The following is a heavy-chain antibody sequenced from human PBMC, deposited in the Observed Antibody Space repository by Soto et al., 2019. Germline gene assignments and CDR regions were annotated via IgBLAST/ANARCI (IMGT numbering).Heavy chain of an antibody. CDR3: ARVGVGANQFDD. J-gene: IGHJ4*02. V-gene: IGHV3-74*01. Sequence: EVQLVESGGGLVQPGGSLRLSCAGSGFTFSSYWMHWVRQAPGKGLVWVSRINMEGTTTSYADSVKGRFTISRDNAKSTLFLQMSSLRAEDTAVYYCARVGVGANQFDDWGQGTLFTVSS. D-gene: IGHD1-26*01. CDR2: INMEGTTT. CDR1: GFTFSSYW.